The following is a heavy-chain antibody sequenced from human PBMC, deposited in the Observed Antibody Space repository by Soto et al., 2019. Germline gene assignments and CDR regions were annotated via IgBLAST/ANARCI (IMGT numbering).Heavy chain of an antibody. CDR3: ARTSYDILTGRLDAFDI. Sequence: QLQLQESGSRLVKPSQTLPLTCAVSGGSITNGGYSWSWLRQPPGRGLEWIGCISHSGSTYYSPSLGSRVIISIDKSNNHFSLRLRSVTAADTAVYYCARTSYDILTGRLDAFDIWGQGTMVIVS. V-gene: IGHV4-30-2*01. CDR1: GGSITNGGYS. J-gene: IGHJ3*02. D-gene: IGHD3-9*01. CDR2: ISHSGST.